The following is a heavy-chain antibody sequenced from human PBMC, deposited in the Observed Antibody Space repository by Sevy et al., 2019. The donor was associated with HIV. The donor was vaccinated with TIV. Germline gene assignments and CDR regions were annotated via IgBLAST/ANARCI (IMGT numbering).Heavy chain of an antibody. CDR3: AGENAWGRGYS. CDR1: GGSITSLY. J-gene: IGHJ4*02. CDR2: IYYNGLI. V-gene: IGHV4-59*08. Sequence: SETLSLTCTVSGGSITSLYWNWIRQPPGKGLEWIGNIYYNGLINYNPSLKSRVTLSLDTSKNQFSLRLSSVTAADTAMYYCAGENAWGRGYSWGQGTLVTVSS. D-gene: IGHD1-26*01.